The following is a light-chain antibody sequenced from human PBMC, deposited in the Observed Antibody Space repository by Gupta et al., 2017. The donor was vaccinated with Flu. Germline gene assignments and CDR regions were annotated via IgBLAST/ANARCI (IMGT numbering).Light chain of an antibody. V-gene: IGKV3-20*01. CDR1: ESISSRY. CDR3: QQYGSSPQT. Sequence: GTLSLSSGERASLSCRPSESISSRYLAWYQQIPGQAPRLLIYGASTRATGIPDRFSGSGSGTDFTLTISRLEPEDFAVYFCQQYGSSPQTFGQGSRVEMK. CDR2: GAS. J-gene: IGKJ1*01.